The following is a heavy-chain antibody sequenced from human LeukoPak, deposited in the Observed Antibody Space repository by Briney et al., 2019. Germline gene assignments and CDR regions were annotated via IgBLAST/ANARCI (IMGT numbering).Heavy chain of an antibody. D-gene: IGHD6-13*01. Sequence: GGSLRLSCAASGFTFSSYPIHRVRQAPGKGLEWVAVISYDGSNRYYADSVKGRFAISRDNSKDTLYLEMNSLRAEDTAVYYCARDRVYSLSYYFDYWGQGTLVTVSS. J-gene: IGHJ4*02. CDR1: GFTFSSYP. CDR3: ARDRVYSLSYYFDY. V-gene: IGHV3-30*09. CDR2: ISYDGSNR.